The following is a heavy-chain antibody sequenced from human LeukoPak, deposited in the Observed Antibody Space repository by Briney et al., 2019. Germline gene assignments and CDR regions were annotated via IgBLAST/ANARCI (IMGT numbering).Heavy chain of an antibody. J-gene: IGHJ5*02. V-gene: IGHV1-18*01. CDR1: GYTFTSYG. CDR2: ISAYNGNT. D-gene: IGHD3-10*01. CDR3: ARVELLSGLGYYYGSGSYYNSNWFDP. Sequence: ASVKVSCKASGYTFTSYGISWVRQAPGQGLEWMGWISAYNGNTNYAQKLQGRVTMTTDTSTSTAYMELKSLRSDDTAVNYCARVELLSGLGYYYGSGSYYNSNWFDPWGQGTLVTVSS.